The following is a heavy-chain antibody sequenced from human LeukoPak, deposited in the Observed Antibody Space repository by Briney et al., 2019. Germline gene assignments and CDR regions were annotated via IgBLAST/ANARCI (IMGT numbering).Heavy chain of an antibody. Sequence: SETLSLTCTVSGDSIRSYYWNWIRQPAGKGLEWIGRIYSSGSTNYSPPLESRVTMSVDTSKNQVSLKLSSVTAADTAVYYCARFYGSGNYYGLDVWGQGTTVTVSS. D-gene: IGHD3-10*01. J-gene: IGHJ6*02. V-gene: IGHV4-4*07. CDR2: IYSSGST. CDR3: ARFYGSGNYYGLDV. CDR1: GDSIRSYY.